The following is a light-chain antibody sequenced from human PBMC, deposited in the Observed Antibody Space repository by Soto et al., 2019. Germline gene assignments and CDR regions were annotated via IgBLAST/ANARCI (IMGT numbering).Light chain of an antibody. J-gene: IGKJ4*01. CDR1: QTIPYTSINKTY. CDR2: WAS. CDR3: LQDYNYPLT. V-gene: IGKV4-1*01. Sequence: IEMTQSPHSLAVSLGERATITCKSAQTIPYTSINKTYLAWYQQRPGQPPKLLIYWASIRGSGVPDRLSGSGSGTDCTLTISSLQPEDVATYYCLQDYNYPLTLCGGTKVDIK.